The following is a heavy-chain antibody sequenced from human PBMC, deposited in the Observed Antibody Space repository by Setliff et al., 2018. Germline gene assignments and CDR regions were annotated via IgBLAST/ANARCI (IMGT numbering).Heavy chain of an antibody. Sequence: PGGSLRLSCVASGLTVSTNYMSNFMSWVRQAPGKGLEWVSIIYNDGSTYYTDSVKGRFTISRDISKNTLYLQMNSLRAEDTATYYCARDRGGTNPWFDPWGQGTLVTVSS. CDR3: ARDRGGTNPWFDP. CDR2: IYNDGST. J-gene: IGHJ5*02. D-gene: IGHD3-10*01. V-gene: IGHV3-53*01. CDR1: GLTVSTNY.